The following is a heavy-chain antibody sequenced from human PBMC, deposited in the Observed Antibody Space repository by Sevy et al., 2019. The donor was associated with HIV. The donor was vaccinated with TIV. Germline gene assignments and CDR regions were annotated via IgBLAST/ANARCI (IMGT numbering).Heavy chain of an antibody. Sequence: GGSLRLSCGASGFSISTHAMNWVRQAPGRGLEWISGISATDGSTHYADSVKGRFTISRDNSKNTAHLQMNSLRAEDTALYYCAAGDTAFLADLDFWGQGTLVTVSS. J-gene: IGHJ4*02. CDR3: AAGDTAFLADLDF. CDR1: GFSISTHA. CDR2: ISATDGST. V-gene: IGHV3-23*01. D-gene: IGHD5-18*01.